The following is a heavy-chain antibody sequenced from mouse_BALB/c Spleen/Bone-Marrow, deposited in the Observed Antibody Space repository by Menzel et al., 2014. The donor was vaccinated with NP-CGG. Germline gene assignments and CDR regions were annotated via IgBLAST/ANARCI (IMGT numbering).Heavy chain of an antibody. J-gene: IGHJ2*01. D-gene: IGHD2-2*01. CDR3: ARRPHYGYDGLAFDY. CDR2: IYPYNGGT. V-gene: IGHV1S29*02. Sequence: EVQLQQSGPELVKPGASVKISCKASGYTFTDYNMHWVKQSHGKSLEWIGYIYPYNGGTGYNQKFKSKATLTVDNSSSTAYMELRSLTSEDSAVYYCARRPHYGYDGLAFDYWGQGTTLTVSS. CDR1: GYTFTDYN.